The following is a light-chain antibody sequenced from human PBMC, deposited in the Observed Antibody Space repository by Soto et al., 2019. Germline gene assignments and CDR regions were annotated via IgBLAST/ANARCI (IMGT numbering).Light chain of an antibody. CDR2: DAS. CDR1: QSIRSW. J-gene: IGKJ1*01. Sequence: DIQMTQSPSTLSASVGDRVTITCRASQSIRSWLAWYQQKPGKAPKLLIYDASSLESGVPSRFSGSESGTEFTLTISSLQPDDFATYYCQQYNTYLFGQGTKVEIK. CDR3: QQYNTYL. V-gene: IGKV1-5*01.